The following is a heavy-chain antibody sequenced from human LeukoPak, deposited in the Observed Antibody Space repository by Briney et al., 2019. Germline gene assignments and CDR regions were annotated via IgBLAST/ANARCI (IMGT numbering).Heavy chain of an antibody. Sequence: GGSLRLSCAASGFTFSIYAMNWVRQAPGKGLEWVSAISGSGGSTYYADSVKGRFTISRDNSKNTLYLQMNSLRAEDTAVYYCARGGSYLSAFDIWGQGTLVTVSS. V-gene: IGHV3-23*01. J-gene: IGHJ3*02. CDR1: GFTFSIYA. CDR2: ISGSGGST. D-gene: IGHD1-26*01. CDR3: ARGGSYLSAFDI.